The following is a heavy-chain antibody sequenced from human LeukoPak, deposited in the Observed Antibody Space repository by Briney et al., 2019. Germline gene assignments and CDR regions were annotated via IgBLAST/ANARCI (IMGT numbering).Heavy chain of an antibody. CDR3: ARDTHNWNVF. D-gene: IGHD1-20*01. V-gene: IGHV3-53*05. CDR2: IYSGGRT. CDR1: GFTVSENY. J-gene: IGHJ4*02. Sequence: GGSLDLSFEASGFTVSENYMSWVRRAPGKGLEWVSGIYSGGRTYYADSVKGRFTISRDNSKNTLYLQMNSLRAEDTAVYYCARDTHNWNVFWGQGTLVTVSS.